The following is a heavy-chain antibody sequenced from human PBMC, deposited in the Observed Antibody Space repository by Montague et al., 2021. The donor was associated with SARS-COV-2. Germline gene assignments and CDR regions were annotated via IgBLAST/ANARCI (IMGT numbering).Heavy chain of an antibody. CDR2: INHSGST. Sequence: SETLSLTCAVYGGSFSGYYWNWIRQPPGKGLEWIGEINHSGSTNYNPSLKSRVTMSVDTSKNQFSLKLSSVTAGDTAVYYCARGARQGYGFRLGSFDSWGQGTLVTVSS. J-gene: IGHJ4*02. V-gene: IGHV4-34*01. CDR3: ARGARQGYGFRLGSFDS. CDR1: GGSFSGYY. D-gene: IGHD3-10*01.